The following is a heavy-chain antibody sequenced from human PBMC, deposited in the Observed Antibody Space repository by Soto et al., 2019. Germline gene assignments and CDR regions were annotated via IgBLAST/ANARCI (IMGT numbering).Heavy chain of an antibody. CDR1: GGTFSSYA. CDR2: IIPIVGTA. J-gene: IGHJ6*02. CDR3: ATKRMLPRGLYYYYGIDV. D-gene: IGHD2-8*01. V-gene: IGHV1-69*13. Sequence: GASVKVSCKASGGTFSSYAISWVRQAPGQGLEWMGGIIPIVGTANYAQKFQGRVTITADESTSTAYMELSSLRSEDTAGYYCATKRMLPRGLYYYYGIDVVGQVSPVTASS.